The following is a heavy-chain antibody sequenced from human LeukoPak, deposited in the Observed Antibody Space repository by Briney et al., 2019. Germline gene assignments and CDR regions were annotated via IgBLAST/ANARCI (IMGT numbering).Heavy chain of an antibody. J-gene: IGHJ3*02. Sequence: SETLSLTCTVSGGSISSSSYYWGWIRQPPGKGLEWIGSIYYSGSTYYNPSLKSRVTISVDTFKNQFSLKLSSVTAADTAVYYCARDQYQLLRPGRDAFDIWGQGTMVTVSS. D-gene: IGHD2-2*01. CDR1: GGSISSSSYY. CDR3: ARDQYQLLRPGRDAFDI. V-gene: IGHV4-39*07. CDR2: IYYSGST.